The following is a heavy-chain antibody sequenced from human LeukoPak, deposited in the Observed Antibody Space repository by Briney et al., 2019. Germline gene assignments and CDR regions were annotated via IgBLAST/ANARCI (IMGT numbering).Heavy chain of an antibody. CDR3: VRHRNWNYDY. CDR2: IYLGDSDT. J-gene: IGHJ4*02. Sequence: PGESLKISCNGSGDXFTTYWICWVRQMPGKGLGWMGIIYLGDSDTRYSPSFQGQVTISADKSINTAYLQWSSLKASDTAMYYCVRHRNWNYDYWGQGTLVTVSS. D-gene: IGHD1-1*01. V-gene: IGHV5-51*01. CDR1: GDXFTTYW.